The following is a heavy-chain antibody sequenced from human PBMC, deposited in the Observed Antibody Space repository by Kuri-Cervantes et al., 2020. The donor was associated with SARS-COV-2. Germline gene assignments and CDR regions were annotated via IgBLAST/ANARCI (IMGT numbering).Heavy chain of an antibody. J-gene: IGHJ4*02. V-gene: IGHV3-11*01. CDR2: IGPSGTTK. Sequence: GESLKISCTASGFIFSDYYMTWIRQAPGKGLEWVSNIGPSGTTKYYADSVKGRFTISRDNAKNSLYLQMSSLRAEDTAVYYCAKFPLIVVVPAAHFDYWGQGTLVTVSS. CDR1: GFIFSDYY. D-gene: IGHD2-2*01. CDR3: AKFPLIVVVPAAHFDY.